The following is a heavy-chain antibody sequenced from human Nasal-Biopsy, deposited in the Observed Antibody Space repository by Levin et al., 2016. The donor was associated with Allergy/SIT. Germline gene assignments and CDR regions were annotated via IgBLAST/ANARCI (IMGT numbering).Heavy chain of an antibody. V-gene: IGHV3-23*01. CDR2: ISGNGGTT. D-gene: IGHD6-13*01. J-gene: IGHJ5*02. CDR3: AKDRTPHLYSSSPNWFDP. CDR1: GFTFSSYA. Sequence: GESLKISCEASGFTFSSYAMSWVRQAPGKGLEWVSGISGNGGTTYYAGSVKGRFTISRDNSKNTLYLQMDSLRAEDTAVYYCAKDRTPHLYSSSPNWFDPWGQGTLVTVSS.